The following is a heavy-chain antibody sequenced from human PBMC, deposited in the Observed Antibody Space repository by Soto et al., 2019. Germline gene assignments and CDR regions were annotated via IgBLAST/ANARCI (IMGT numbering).Heavy chain of an antibody. CDR3: AKGGYNYGFGHFSKWFDP. V-gene: IGHV4-34*01. CDR2: IDDSGRT. Sequence: PSETLSLTCAVYGGSLSGNYCSWIRQSPWKGLEWIAEIDDSGRTNYNPSLKSRLTISVDTSKNHFSLKLTSLTAADTAVYYCAKGGYNYGFGHFSKWFDPWGQGTLVTVSS. CDR1: GGSLSGNY. D-gene: IGHD5-18*01. J-gene: IGHJ5*02.